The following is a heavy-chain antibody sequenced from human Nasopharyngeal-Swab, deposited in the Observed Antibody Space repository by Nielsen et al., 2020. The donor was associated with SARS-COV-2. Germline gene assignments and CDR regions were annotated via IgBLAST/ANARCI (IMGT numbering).Heavy chain of an antibody. J-gene: IGHJ6*02. D-gene: IGHD3-10*01. Sequence: GESLKISCAASGFDFRSYWMTWVRQAPGKGLEWVANIKEDGSEKYYVDSVKGRFTISRDNAKNSVYLQMNSLRAEDTAVYYCARATDGSGSYYQLTYYYYGMDVWGQGTTVTVSS. CDR1: GFDFRSYW. V-gene: IGHV3-7*01. CDR3: ARATDGSGSYYQLTYYYYGMDV. CDR2: IKEDGSEK.